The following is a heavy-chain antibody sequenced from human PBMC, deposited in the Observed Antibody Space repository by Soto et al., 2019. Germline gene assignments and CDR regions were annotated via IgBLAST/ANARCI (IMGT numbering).Heavy chain of an antibody. D-gene: IGHD5-18*01. CDR1: GFSLGDYA. V-gene: IGHV3-49*04. CDR3: ARVSGYSYGYSFGMDV. J-gene: IGHJ6*02. Sequence: LRLSCTASGFSLGDYAMSWVRQAPGKGLEWIGFIRTQVYGGTTEYAASVKGRFTISRDDSKGIAYLQMNSLKTEDTAVYFCARVSGYSYGYSFGMDVWGQGTTVTVSS. CDR2: IRTQVYGGTT.